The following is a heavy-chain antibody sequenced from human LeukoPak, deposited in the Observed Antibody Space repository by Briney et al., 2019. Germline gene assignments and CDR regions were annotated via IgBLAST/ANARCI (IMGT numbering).Heavy chain of an antibody. D-gene: IGHD3-3*01. Sequence: GGSLRLSCAVSGFTFSNYSMNWVRQAPGKGLEWVSSITASGTTTYYADSLKGRFTISRDNLKNTLYLQMSSLSVDDTAVYYCARDKLDLDYWGQGTLVTVSS. CDR2: ITASGTTT. CDR1: GFTFSNYS. V-gene: IGHV3-48*01. J-gene: IGHJ4*02. CDR3: ARDKLDLDY.